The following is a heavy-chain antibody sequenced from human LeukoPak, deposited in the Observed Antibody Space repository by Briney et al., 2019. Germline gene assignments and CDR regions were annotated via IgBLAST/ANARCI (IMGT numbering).Heavy chain of an antibody. Sequence: ASVKVSCKASGYTFTSYDINWVRQATGQGLEWMGWMNPNSGNTGYAQKFQGRVTITRNTSISTAYMELSSLRSEDTAVYYCARGSHLKDFWRGKMRGYYFDYWGQGTLVTVSS. CDR2: MNPNSGNT. CDR1: GYTFTSYD. J-gene: IGHJ4*02. CDR3: ARGSHLKDFWRGKMRGYYFDY. V-gene: IGHV1-8*03. D-gene: IGHD3-3*01.